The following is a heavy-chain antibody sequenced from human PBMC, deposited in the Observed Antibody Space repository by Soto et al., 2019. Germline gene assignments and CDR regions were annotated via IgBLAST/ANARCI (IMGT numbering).Heavy chain of an antibody. CDR1: GGSISSEGYY. V-gene: IGHV4-31*03. Sequence: PSETLSLTCTVSGGSISSEGYYWSWFRQLPGKGLEWIGDIYYSGTTYHNPSLRSRLTISRDASRNQFSLKLSSVTAADTALYYCARGRGYSYGPYYFDYWGQGTLGTVSS. CDR2: IYYSGTT. CDR3: ARGRGYSYGPYYFDY. D-gene: IGHD5-18*01. J-gene: IGHJ4*02.